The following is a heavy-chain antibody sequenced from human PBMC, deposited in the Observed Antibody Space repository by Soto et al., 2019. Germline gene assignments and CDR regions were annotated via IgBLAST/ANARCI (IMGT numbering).Heavy chain of an antibody. Sequence: QVQLVQSGSEVKKPGASVKVSCKASGYTFTNYGISWVRQSPGQRLEGMGWISAYTGNTNYAQNFQGRVTMTTDTSPTTAYMDLRSLRSDDTAVYYCARDCGGDCFPDYWGQGTLVTVSS. CDR3: ARDCGGDCFPDY. D-gene: IGHD2-21*02. CDR1: GYTFTNYG. V-gene: IGHV1-18*01. CDR2: ISAYTGNT. J-gene: IGHJ4*02.